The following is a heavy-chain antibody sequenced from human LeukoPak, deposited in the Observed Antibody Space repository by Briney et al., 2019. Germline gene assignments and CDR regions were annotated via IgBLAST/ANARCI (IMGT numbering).Heavy chain of an antibody. V-gene: IGHV1-2*02. CDR2: INPNSGGT. CDR1: GYSFADYY. J-gene: IGHJ5*02. Sequence: ASVKVSCKASGYSFADYYMHWVRQAPGQGLEWMGWINPNSGGTNYAQKFQGRVTITADKSTSTAYMELSSLRSEDTAVYYCAREGTGDYGDYVNWFDPWGQGTLVTVSS. CDR3: AREGTGDYGDYVNWFDP. D-gene: IGHD4-17*01.